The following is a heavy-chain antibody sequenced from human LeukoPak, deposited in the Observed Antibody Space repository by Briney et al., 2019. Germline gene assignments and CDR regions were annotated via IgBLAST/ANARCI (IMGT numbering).Heavy chain of an antibody. CDR1: GFTFSIYR. V-gene: IGHV3-48*01. CDR2: ITGSSSTI. J-gene: IGHJ4*02. D-gene: IGHD2-8*01. Sequence: PGGSLRLSCAASGFTFSIYRMNWVRQAPGKGLEWVSYITGSSSTIYYADSVKGRFTISRDNAKNSLYLQMNSLRAEDTAVYYCATSNGHLDSWGQGILVTVSP. CDR3: ATSNGHLDS.